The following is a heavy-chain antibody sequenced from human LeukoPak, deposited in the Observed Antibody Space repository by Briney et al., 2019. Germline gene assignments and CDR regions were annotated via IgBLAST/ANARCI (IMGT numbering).Heavy chain of an antibody. J-gene: IGHJ6*02. CDR2: IKQDGSEK. V-gene: IGHV3-7*01. D-gene: IGHD6-19*01. CDR3: ARDDPLAGYGMDV. Sequence: GGSLRISCAASGFTFSSYWMSWVRQAPGKGLEWVANIKQDGSEKYYVDSVKGRFTISRDNAKNSLYLQMSSLRAEDTAVYYCARDDPLAGYGMDVWGQGTTVTVSS. CDR1: GFTFSSYW.